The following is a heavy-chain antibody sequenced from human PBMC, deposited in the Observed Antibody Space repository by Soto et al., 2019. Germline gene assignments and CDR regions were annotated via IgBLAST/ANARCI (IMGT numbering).Heavy chain of an antibody. V-gene: IGHV1-18*04. J-gene: IGHJ6*02. CDR3: ARSGYSYGWGMGNGMDV. Sequence: QVKLVQSGAEVKKPGASGKVSCKASGYTFTSYGISWVRQAPGQGLEWMGWISAYNGNTNYAQKLQGRVTMTPDTSTRTAYMELRSLRSDDTAVYYCARSGYSYGWGMGNGMDVWGQGTTVTVSS. CDR2: ISAYNGNT. CDR1: GYTFTSYG. D-gene: IGHD5-18*01.